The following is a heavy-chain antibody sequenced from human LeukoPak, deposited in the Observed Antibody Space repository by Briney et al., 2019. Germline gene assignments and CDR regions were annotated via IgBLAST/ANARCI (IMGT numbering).Heavy chain of an antibody. J-gene: IGHJ4*02. D-gene: IGHD1-14*01. V-gene: IGHV3-23*01. CDR3: AKGRYFDC. CDR1: GGSFSGYY. CDR2: ISDSGGSP. Sequence: ETLSLTCVVYGGSFSGYYWSWIRQPPGKGLEWVSAISDSGGSPYYADSVKGRFTISRDNSKNTLYLQMNSLRAEDTALYYCAKGRYFDCWGQGALVTVSS.